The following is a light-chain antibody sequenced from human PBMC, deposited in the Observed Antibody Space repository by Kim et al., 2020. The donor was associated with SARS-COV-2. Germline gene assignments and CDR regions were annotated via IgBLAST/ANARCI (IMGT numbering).Light chain of an antibody. CDR1: TGPVTGRHY. CDR3: LLSYPGGRPV. J-gene: IGLJ2*01. CDR2: DTD. Sequence: QAVVTQAPSLTVAPGETVTLTCASSTGPVTGRHYPHWFQQKPGQAPVTLIYDTDKKYWWTPSRFSGSLLGGQAVLTLSGAQAEDESDYYCLLSYPGGRPVFGGGTQLTVL. V-gene: IGLV7-46*01.